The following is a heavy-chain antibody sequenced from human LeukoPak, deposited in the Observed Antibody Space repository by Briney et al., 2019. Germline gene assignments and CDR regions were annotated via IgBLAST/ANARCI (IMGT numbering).Heavy chain of an antibody. J-gene: IGHJ4*02. CDR2: IKQDGSEK. D-gene: IGHD5-24*01. CDR1: GFTFSSYW. V-gene: IGHV3-7*03. CDR3: SRESGWLQLRPY. Sequence: PGGSLRLSCAASGFTFSSYWMSWVRQAPGKGLEWVAHIKQDGSEKYYVGSVKGRFTISRDNAKNSLYLQMNSLKTEDTAVYYCSRESGWLQLRPYWGQGSLVTVSS.